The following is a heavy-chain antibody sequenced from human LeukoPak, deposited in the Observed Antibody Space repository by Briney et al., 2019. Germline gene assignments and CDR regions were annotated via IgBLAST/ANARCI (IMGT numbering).Heavy chain of an antibody. Sequence: VASVPVSCKSSGYTFTGYYMHWVRQAPGQELEWMGWINTNSGGTNYAQNFQGRVTMTRDTSISTAYMELSRLRSDDTAVYYCARSLSLRVNDYWGQGTLVTVSS. D-gene: IGHD2-21*01. CDR1: GYTFTGYY. CDR2: INTNSGGT. J-gene: IGHJ4*02. V-gene: IGHV1-2*02. CDR3: ARSLSLRVNDY.